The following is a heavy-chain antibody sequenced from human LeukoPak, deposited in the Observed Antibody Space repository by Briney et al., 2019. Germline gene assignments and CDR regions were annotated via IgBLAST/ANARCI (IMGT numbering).Heavy chain of an antibody. CDR2: IWYDGSNK. CDR1: GFTLSNYG. D-gene: IGHD1-26*01. Sequence: GGSLRLSCAASGFTLSNYGMHWVRQAPGKGLEWVALIWYDGSNKYYADSVRGRFTISRDNSKNTLYLQMKSLRVEDTAVYYCARAGVGAIYYFDYWGQGTLVTVSS. V-gene: IGHV3-33*01. CDR3: ARAGVGAIYYFDY. J-gene: IGHJ4*02.